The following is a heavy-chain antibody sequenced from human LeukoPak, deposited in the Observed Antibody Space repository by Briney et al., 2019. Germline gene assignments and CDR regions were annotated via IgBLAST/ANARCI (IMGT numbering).Heavy chain of an antibody. V-gene: IGHV4-39*01. D-gene: IGHD6-19*01. Sequence: PSETLSLTCTVSGGSISSSSYYWGWIRQPPGKGLEWIGSIYYSGSTYYNPSLKSRVTISVDTSKNQFSLKLSSVTAADTAVYYCARHYIPTYSSGRTGYWFDPWGQGTLVTVSS. CDR3: ARHYIPTYSSGRTGYWFDP. J-gene: IGHJ5*02. CDR2: IYYSGST. CDR1: GGSISSSSYY.